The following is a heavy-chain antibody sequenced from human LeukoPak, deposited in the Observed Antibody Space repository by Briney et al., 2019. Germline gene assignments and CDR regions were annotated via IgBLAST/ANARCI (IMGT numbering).Heavy chain of an antibody. V-gene: IGHV4-61*05. J-gene: IGHJ5*02. CDR3: ARRSEYDILTGYYSNNWFDP. CDR1: GGSISSSSYY. D-gene: IGHD3-9*01. CDR2: IYNSEST. Sequence: SETLSLTCTVSGGSISSSSYYWGWIRQPPGKGLEWIGYIYNSESTNYNPSLKSRVTISVDTSKNQFSLKLSSVTAADTAVYYCARRSEYDILTGYYSNNWFDPWGQGTLVTVSS.